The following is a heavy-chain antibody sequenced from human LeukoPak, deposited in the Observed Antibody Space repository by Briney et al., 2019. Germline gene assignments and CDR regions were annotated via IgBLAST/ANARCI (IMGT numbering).Heavy chain of an antibody. CDR3: AKAYSDSWYAWFDP. Sequence: GSLRLSCAASGFTFDDYVMHWVRQAPGKGLEWVSLITGASDRTIYAHSVRGRFTIFRDNSKNSLYLQMNSLRTEDTALYFCAKAYSDSWYAWFDPWGQGTLVTVSS. J-gene: IGHJ5*02. CDR2: ITGASDRT. V-gene: IGHV3-43*02. D-gene: IGHD6-13*01. CDR1: GFTFDDYV.